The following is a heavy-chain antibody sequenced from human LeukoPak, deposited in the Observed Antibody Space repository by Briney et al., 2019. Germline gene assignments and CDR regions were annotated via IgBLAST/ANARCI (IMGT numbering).Heavy chain of an antibody. CDR1: GYSFTSYW. CDR2: IDPSDSYT. D-gene: IGHD5-12*01. CDR3: ARHQYRVATFGY. V-gene: IGHV5-10-1*01. J-gene: IGHJ4*02. Sequence: GESLKISCKGSGYSFTSYWISWVRQMPGKGLEWMGRIDPSDSYTNYSPSFQGHVTISADKSISTAYLQWNSLKASDTAMYYCARHQYRVATFGYWGRGTLVTVSS.